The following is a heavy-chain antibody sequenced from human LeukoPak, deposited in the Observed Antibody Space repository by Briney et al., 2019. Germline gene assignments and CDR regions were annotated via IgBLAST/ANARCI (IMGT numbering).Heavy chain of an antibody. CDR2: INHSGST. Sequence: SETLSLTCAVYGGSFSGYYWSWIRQPPGKGLEWIGEINHSGSTNCNPSLKSRVTISVDTSKNQFSLKLSSVTAADTAVYYCARGATTMVRGVGYWGQGTLVTVSS. CDR3: ARGATTMVRGVGY. CDR1: GGSFSGYY. D-gene: IGHD3-10*01. V-gene: IGHV4-34*01. J-gene: IGHJ4*02.